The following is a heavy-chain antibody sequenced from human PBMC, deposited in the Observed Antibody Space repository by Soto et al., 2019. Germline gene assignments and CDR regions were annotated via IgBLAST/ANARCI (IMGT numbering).Heavy chain of an antibody. Sequence: EVQLVESGGGLVQPGGSLRLSCAASGFTFSSYAMHWVRQAPGKGLEYVSAISSNGGSTYYANSVKGRFTISRANSKXXLYLQMGSLRAEDMAVYYCARMGREELNYYYGMDVWGQGTTVTVSS. J-gene: IGHJ6*02. CDR3: ARMGREELNYYYGMDV. CDR1: GFTFSSYA. D-gene: IGHD1-26*01. CDR2: ISSNGGST. V-gene: IGHV3-64*01.